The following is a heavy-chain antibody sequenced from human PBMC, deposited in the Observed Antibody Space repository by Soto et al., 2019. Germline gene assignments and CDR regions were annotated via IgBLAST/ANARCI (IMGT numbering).Heavy chain of an antibody. CDR2: IIPFFGTT. CDR3: ASRPVMEVAQYGNWFDP. CDR1: GGAFSSYP. J-gene: IGHJ5*02. V-gene: IGHV1-69*13. Sequence: SVEVSFKXSGGAFSSYPINWVRQAPGQGLEWMGGIIPFFGTTHSAQKFQDRLTITADESTSTTFMELSSLRSEDTAVYYCASRPVMEVAQYGNWFDPWGQGTLVTVSS. D-gene: IGHD2-21*01.